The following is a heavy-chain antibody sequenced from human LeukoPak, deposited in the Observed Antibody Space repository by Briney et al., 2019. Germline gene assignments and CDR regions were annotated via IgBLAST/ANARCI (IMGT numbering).Heavy chain of an antibody. V-gene: IGHV3-23*01. CDR1: GFTFSTYA. J-gene: IGHJ4*02. Sequence: GGSLRLSCAASGFTFSTYAIIWVRQAPGKGLEWVSAITGSGGSTYIADSVKGRLTISRDNSKNTLYLQVNSLRAEDTAVYYCAKATLGSCSGARCYPFDYWGQGTLVTVSS. D-gene: IGHD2-15*01. CDR3: AKATLGSCSGARCYPFDY. CDR2: ITGSGGST.